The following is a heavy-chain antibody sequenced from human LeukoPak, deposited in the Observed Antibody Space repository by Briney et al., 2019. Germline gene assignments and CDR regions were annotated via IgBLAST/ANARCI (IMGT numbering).Heavy chain of an antibody. J-gene: IGHJ4*02. D-gene: IGHD3-10*01. CDR2: IYYSGST. Sequence: SETLSLTCTVSGGSVSNGNYYWSWLRQPPGKALEWIGYIYYSGSTNYNPSLEGRVTISVDTSMNQFSVKLSSVTAADTAVYYCARSQNYYGSGDYWSQGTLVTVSS. V-gene: IGHV4-61*01. CDR3: ARSQNYYGSGDY. CDR1: GGSVSNGNYY.